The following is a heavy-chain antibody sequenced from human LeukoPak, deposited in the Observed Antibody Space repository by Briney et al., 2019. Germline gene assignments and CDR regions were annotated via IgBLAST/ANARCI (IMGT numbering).Heavy chain of an antibody. J-gene: IGHJ5*02. CDR3: ARSEARDNWFDP. CDR2: INSGGSGT. V-gene: IGHV3-74*01. CDR1: GFNFASKW. Sequence: GGSLRLSCAASGFNFASKWMHWVSQTPGKGLMWVSRINSGGSGTSYADSVEGRFTISRDNSKNTLYLQMNSLRAEDTAVYYCARSEARDNWFDPWGQGTLVTVSS.